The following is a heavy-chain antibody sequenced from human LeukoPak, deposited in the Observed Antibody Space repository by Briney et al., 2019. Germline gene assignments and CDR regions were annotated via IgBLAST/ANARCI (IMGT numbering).Heavy chain of an antibody. CDR1: GFTFSSYA. D-gene: IGHD6-19*01. Sequence: GGSLRLSCAASGFTFSSYAMSWVRQAPGKGLEWVSAISGSGGSTYYADSVKGRFTISRDNSKNTLYLQMNSLRAEDTAVYYCAKDQLIRYTPTFGQWPVRLPSYFDYWGQGTLVTVSS. CDR2: ISGSGGST. J-gene: IGHJ4*02. V-gene: IGHV3-23*01. CDR3: AKDQLIRYTPTFGQWPVRLPSYFDY.